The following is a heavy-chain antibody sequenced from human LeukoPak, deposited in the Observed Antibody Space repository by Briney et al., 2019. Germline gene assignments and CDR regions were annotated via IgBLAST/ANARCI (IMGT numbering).Heavy chain of an antibody. Sequence: SEPLSLTCTVSGASISTYYWTWIRQPPGKGLEWMGYIYSGGSTNYSPSLKSRVTISLDTSKNHFSLKLSSATAADTAVYYCAALSPFWSGYYFDHWGQGTLVTVSS. CDR3: AALSPFWSGYYFDH. D-gene: IGHD3-3*01. V-gene: IGHV4-59*01. CDR1: GASISTYY. CDR2: IYSGGST. J-gene: IGHJ4*02.